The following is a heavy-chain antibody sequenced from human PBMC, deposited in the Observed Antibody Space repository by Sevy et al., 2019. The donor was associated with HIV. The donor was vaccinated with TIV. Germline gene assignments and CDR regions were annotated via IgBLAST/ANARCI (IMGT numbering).Heavy chain of an antibody. J-gene: IGHJ3*02. CDR1: GFTFSSYA. Sequence: GGSLRPSCAASGFTFSSYAMSWVRQAPGKGLEWVSAISGSGGSTYYADSVKGRFTISRDNSKNTLYVQMNSLRVEDTAVYYCAKAEGPYYYDSSGYVDAFDIWGQGTMVTVSS. V-gene: IGHV3-23*01. CDR3: AKAEGPYYYDSSGYVDAFDI. CDR2: ISGSGGST. D-gene: IGHD3-22*01.